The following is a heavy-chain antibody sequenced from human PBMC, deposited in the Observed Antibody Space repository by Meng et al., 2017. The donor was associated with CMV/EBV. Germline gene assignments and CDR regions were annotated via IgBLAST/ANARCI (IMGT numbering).Heavy chain of an antibody. J-gene: IGHJ6*02. CDR1: GYSFTSYW. CDR2: IYPGDSDT. Sequence: GESLKISCKGSGYSFTSYWIGWARQMPGKGLEWMGIIYPGDSDTRYSPSFQGQVTISPDKSISTAYLQWSSLKASDTAMYYCARQSGEGVVVPAAIRYYYGMDVWGQGTTVTVSS. CDR3: ARQSGEGVVVPAAIRYYYGMDV. V-gene: IGHV5-51*01. D-gene: IGHD2-2*01.